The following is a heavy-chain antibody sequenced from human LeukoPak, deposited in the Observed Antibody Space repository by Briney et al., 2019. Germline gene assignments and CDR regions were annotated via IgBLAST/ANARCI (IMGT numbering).Heavy chain of an antibody. D-gene: IGHD2-2*01. CDR2: ISAYNGNT. Sequence: ASVKVSCKASGYTFTSYGISWVRQTPGQGLEWMGWISAYNGNTNYAQKLQGRVTMTTDTSTSTAYMELRSLRSDDTAVYYCARDIDLAGYCSSTSCLVDYWGQGTLVTVSS. CDR1: GYTFTSYG. J-gene: IGHJ4*02. CDR3: ARDIDLAGYCSSTSCLVDY. V-gene: IGHV1-18*01.